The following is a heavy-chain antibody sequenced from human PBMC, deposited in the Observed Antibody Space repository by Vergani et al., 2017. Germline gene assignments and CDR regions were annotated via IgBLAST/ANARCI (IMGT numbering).Heavy chain of an antibody. CDR2: ISSSSSSR. CDR1: GFTFGSYS. J-gene: IGHJ1*01. Sequence: EVQLVESGGGLVKPGGSLRLSCVASGFTFGSYSMNWVRQAPGKGLEWVSFISSSSSSRYYADSWKGRFTISRDNGESSLLLQMNSLRPEDTAVYYCASGVPGYQLATQYFQHWGQGTLVTVSS. V-gene: IGHV3-21*01. CDR3: ASGVPGYQLATQYFQH. D-gene: IGHD2-2*01.